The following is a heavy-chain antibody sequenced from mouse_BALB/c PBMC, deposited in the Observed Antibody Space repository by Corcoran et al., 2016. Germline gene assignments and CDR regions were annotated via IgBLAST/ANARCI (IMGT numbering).Heavy chain of an antibody. CDR3: ARVPSNYEWYFDV. CDR1: GYTFTNYG. D-gene: IGHD2-5*01. J-gene: IGHJ1*01. V-gene: IGHV9-1*02. Sequence: QIQLVQSGPELKKPGETVKISCKASGYTFTNYGMNWVKQAPGKGLKWMGWINTYTGEPTYADDFKGRFAFSLETSASTAYLQINNLKNEDMATYFCARVPSNYEWYFDVWGAGTTVTVSS. CDR2: INTYTGEP.